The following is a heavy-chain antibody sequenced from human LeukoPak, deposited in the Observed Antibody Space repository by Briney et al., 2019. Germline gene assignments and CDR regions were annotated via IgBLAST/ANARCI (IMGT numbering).Heavy chain of an antibody. J-gene: IGHJ5*02. D-gene: IGHD2-2*02. Sequence: ASVKVSCKASGYTFTGYYMHWVRQAPGQGLESMGWINPNSGGTNYAQKFQGRVTMTRDTSISTAYMELSRLRSDDTAVYYCAGGLPAALHNNWFDPWGQGTLVTVSS. CDR1: GYTFTGYY. CDR3: AGGLPAALHNNWFDP. V-gene: IGHV1-2*02. CDR2: INPNSGGT.